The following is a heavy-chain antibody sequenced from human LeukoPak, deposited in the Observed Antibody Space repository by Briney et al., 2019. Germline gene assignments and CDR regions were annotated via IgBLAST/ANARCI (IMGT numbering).Heavy chain of an antibody. D-gene: IGHD1-1*01. J-gene: IGHJ4*02. CDR2: ISPSGNA. Sequence: SDSLSLTCVVDSGSFGPYLWSWIRQPPGKGLEWIAAISPSGNATYNPSLKSRAAISVDPSKSQFSLTMNSVTAADTAVYYCARRRNWNDVLDSWGQGTLVTVSS. CDR1: SGSFGPYL. CDR3: ARRRNWNDVLDS. V-gene: IGHV4-34*01.